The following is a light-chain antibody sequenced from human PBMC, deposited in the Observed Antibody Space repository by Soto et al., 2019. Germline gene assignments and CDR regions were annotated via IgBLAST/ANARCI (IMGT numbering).Light chain of an antibody. V-gene: IGKV3-15*01. J-gene: IGKJ5*01. CDR2: SAS. CDR1: QDISTW. Sequence: MTQSPSSVSASVGDRVTITCRASQDISTWLAWYQQKLGQAPRLLIYSASTRATGIPARFSGSGSGADFTLTISSLQSEDFAVYYCQQYYDWPITFGQGTRLEI. CDR3: QQYYDWPIT.